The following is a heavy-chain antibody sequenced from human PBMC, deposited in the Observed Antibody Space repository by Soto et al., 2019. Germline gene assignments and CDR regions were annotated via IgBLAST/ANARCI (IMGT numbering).Heavy chain of an antibody. J-gene: IGHJ4*02. D-gene: IGHD2-15*01. V-gene: IGHV3-30-3*01. CDR2: ISYDGSNK. Sequence: QVQLVESGGGVVQPGRSLRLSFAASGFTFSSYAMHWVRQAPGKGLEWVAVISYDGSNKYYADSVKVRFTISRDNSKNTLYLQMNNLRAEETGVYYCAREGKPRGTTHLDLDYWGQGSLVTVSS. CDR1: GFTFSSYA. CDR3: AREGKPRGTTHLDLDY.